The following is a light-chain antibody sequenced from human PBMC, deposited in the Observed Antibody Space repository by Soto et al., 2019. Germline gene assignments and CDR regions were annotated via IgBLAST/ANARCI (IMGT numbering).Light chain of an antibody. V-gene: IGKV1-5*01. Sequence: IQMTQSPSTLSASVGDTVTITCRASQSISVSLAWYQQKPGKAPNLLIYDASTLQGGVPSRFSGTGSGTEITLTVTSLQPEDFPNYFCQQYDKYSTFGHWAKVDIK. J-gene: IGKJ1*01. CDR3: QQYDKYST. CDR1: QSISVS. CDR2: DAS.